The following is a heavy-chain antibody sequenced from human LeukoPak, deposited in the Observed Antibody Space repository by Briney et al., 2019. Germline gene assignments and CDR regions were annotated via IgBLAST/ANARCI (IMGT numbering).Heavy chain of an antibody. Sequence: AGGSLRLSCAASGFTVSSNYMGWVRQAPGKGLEWVSGINWSGGSTGYADSVKGRLTISRDNAKNSLYLQMNSLRAEDTALYYCARVYCLSTNCYFYYMDVWGKGTTVTVSS. CDR2: INWSGGST. D-gene: IGHD2-2*01. CDR1: GFTVSSNY. V-gene: IGHV3-20*04. J-gene: IGHJ6*03. CDR3: ARVYCLSTNCYFYYMDV.